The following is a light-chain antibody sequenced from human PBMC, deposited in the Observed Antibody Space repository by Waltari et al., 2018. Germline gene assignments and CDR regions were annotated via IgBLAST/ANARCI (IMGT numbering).Light chain of an antibody. Sequence: DIQMTQSPYTLSASVGDRVTITCRASQSISSWLAWYQQTPGKAPKLLIYKASSLESGVPSRFSGSGSGTEFTLTISSLQPDDFATYYCQQYNSYSWTFGQGTKVEIK. J-gene: IGKJ1*01. CDR2: KAS. CDR1: QSISSW. V-gene: IGKV1-5*03. CDR3: QQYNSYSWT.